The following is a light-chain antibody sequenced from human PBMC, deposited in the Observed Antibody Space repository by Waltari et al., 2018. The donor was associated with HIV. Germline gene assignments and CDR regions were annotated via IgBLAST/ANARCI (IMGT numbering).Light chain of an antibody. Sequence: QSALTQPASVSGSPGQSITISCTGTSSDAGRYNYVSWYQHHPGKAPKLMIYEVLNRPSGISNRFSGSKSGNTASLTISGLQAEDEADYYCSSYTINNDYVFGTGTRVTVL. CDR2: EVL. J-gene: IGLJ1*01. V-gene: IGLV2-14*01. CDR1: SSDAGRYNY. CDR3: SSYTINNDYV.